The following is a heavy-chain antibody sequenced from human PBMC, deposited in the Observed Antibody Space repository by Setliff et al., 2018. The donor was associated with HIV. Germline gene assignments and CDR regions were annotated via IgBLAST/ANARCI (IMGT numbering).Heavy chain of an antibody. CDR3: VKDGGPWGSGD. V-gene: IGHV1-2*06. J-gene: IGHJ4*02. CDR2: ISPNSGGT. CDR1: GYTFINFY. D-gene: IGHD7-27*01. Sequence: PGASVKVSCKASGYTFINFYIYWVRQAPGQGLEWVGRISPNSGGTDYSQKFQGRVSMTRDTSTNTAYLDLTNLTSDDTAVYFCVKDGGPWGSGDWGQGTLVTVSS.